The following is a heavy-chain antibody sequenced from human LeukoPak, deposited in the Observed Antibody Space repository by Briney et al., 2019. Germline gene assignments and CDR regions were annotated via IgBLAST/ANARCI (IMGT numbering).Heavy chain of an antibody. CDR3: ARGILGVEIIVVVVAAWSNYGMDV. Sequence: ASVKVSCKASGYTFTGYYMHWVRQAPGQGLEWMGWINPNSGGTNYTQKFQGRVTMTRDTSTSTAYRELSRLRSDDTAVYYCARGILGVEIIVVVVAAWSNYGMDVWGQATTVTVSS. CDR2: INPNSGGT. D-gene: IGHD2-15*01. J-gene: IGHJ6*02. CDR1: GYTFTGYY. V-gene: IGHV1-2*02.